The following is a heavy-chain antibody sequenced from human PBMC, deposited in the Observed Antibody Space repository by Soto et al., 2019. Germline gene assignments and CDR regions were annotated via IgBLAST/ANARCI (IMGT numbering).Heavy chain of an antibody. D-gene: IGHD2-2*01. Sequence: PGGSLRLSCAASGFTFSNAWMSWVRQAPGKGLEWVGRIKSKTDGGTTDYAAPVKGRFTISRDDSKNTLYLQMNSLKAEDTAVYYCTTARPIVVVPAAMRAYYYYYMDVWGKGTTVTVSS. CDR2: IKSKTDGGTT. J-gene: IGHJ6*03. CDR1: GFTFSNAW. CDR3: TTARPIVVVPAAMRAYYYYYMDV. V-gene: IGHV3-15*01.